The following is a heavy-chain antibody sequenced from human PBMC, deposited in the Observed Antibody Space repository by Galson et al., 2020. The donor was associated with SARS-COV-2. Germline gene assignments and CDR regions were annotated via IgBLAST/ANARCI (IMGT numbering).Heavy chain of an antibody. V-gene: IGHV4-34*01. CDR2: LNHSGST. Sequence: SETLSLTCAVYGGSFSGYYWSWIRQPPGKGLEWIGELNHSGSTNYNPSLKSRVTISVDTSKNQFSLKLSSVTAADTAVYYCARGKFSTIFGVVINDAFDIWGQGTMVTVSS. CDR1: GGSFSGYY. J-gene: IGHJ3*02. D-gene: IGHD3-3*01. CDR3: ARGKFSTIFGVVINDAFDI.